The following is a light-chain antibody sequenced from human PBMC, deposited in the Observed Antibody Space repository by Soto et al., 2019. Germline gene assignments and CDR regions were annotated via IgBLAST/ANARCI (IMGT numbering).Light chain of an antibody. V-gene: IGKV3-11*01. CDR2: DAF. J-gene: IGKJ5*01. CDR3: QQRSNWPIT. Sequence: EIVLTQSPATLSLSPGERATFSCRASQSITTYLAWYQQKPGQAPRLLIYDAFNRATGIPARFSGSGSGTDFTLTISSLESEDFAVYYCQQRSNWPITFGQGTRLEIK. CDR1: QSITTY.